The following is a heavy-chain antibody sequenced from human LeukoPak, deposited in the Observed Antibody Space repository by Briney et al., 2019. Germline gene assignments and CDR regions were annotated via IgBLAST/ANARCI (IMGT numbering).Heavy chain of an antibody. Sequence: SETLSLTCTVSGGSISSYYWSWIRQPPGKGLEWIGYIYYSGSTNYNPSLKSRVTISVDTSKNQFSLKLSSVTAADTAVYYCARDRGGYYDSSGYYVRFDPWGQGTLVTVSS. CDR3: ARDRGGYYDSSGYYVRFDP. D-gene: IGHD3-22*01. J-gene: IGHJ5*02. CDR1: GGSISSYY. CDR2: IYYSGST. V-gene: IGHV4-59*01.